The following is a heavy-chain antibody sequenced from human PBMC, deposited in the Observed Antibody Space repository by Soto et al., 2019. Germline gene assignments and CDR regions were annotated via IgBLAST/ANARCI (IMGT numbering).Heavy chain of an antibody. J-gene: IGHJ3*02. CDR2: ISWNSGSI. CDR1: GFTFDDYA. Sequence: GGSLRLSCAASGFTFDDYAMHWVRQAPGKGLEWVSGISWNSGSIGYADSVKGRFTISRDNAKNSLYLQMNSLRAEDTALYYCAKDMVPIAVGGSDAFDIWGQGTMVTVSS. V-gene: IGHV3-9*01. D-gene: IGHD6-19*01. CDR3: AKDMVPIAVGGSDAFDI.